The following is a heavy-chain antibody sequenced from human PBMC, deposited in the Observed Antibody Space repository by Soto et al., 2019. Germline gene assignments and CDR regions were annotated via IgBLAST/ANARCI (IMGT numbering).Heavy chain of an antibody. CDR2: IWYDGSNK. V-gene: IGHV3-33*01. Sequence: QVQLVESGGGVVQPGRSLRLSCAASGLTFSSYGMHWVRQAPGKGLEWVAVIWYDGSNKYYADSVKGRFTISRDNSKNTLYLQMNSLRAEDTAVYYCARDPYSSSSGWFDPWGQGTLVTVSS. CDR3: ARDPYSSSSGWFDP. D-gene: IGHD6-6*01. CDR1: GLTFSSYG. J-gene: IGHJ5*02.